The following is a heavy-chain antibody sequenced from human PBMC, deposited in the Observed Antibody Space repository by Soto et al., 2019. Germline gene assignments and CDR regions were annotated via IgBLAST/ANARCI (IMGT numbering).Heavy chain of an antibody. Sequence: PVESLTISCKGSGYSFTKCWIGWVLQMPGKGLEWMGIINHADSDTIYSPSFQGQVTVSVDKSISTAYLQRGSLKASDTAMYYCVRPASTGYYSHWGQGTTVTVSS. J-gene: IGHJ4*02. CDR3: VRPASTGYYSH. CDR1: GYSFTKCW. V-gene: IGHV5-51*01. CDR2: INHADSDT. D-gene: IGHD3-9*01.